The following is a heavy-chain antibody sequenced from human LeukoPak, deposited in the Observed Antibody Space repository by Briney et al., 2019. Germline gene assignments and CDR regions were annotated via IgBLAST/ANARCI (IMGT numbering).Heavy chain of an antibody. CDR2: MKEDGGEI. J-gene: IGHJ4*02. CDR1: GFPFSNYW. CDR3: VRDRGYSTFDY. Sequence: GGSLRLSCAGSGFPFSNYWIAWVRQAPGKGLGWVANMKEDGGEINYVDSVKGRFTISRDNAKNSLDLQMNSLRVDDTAVYYCVRDRGYSTFDYWGQGTLVIVSS. V-gene: IGHV3-7*01. D-gene: IGHD4-23*01.